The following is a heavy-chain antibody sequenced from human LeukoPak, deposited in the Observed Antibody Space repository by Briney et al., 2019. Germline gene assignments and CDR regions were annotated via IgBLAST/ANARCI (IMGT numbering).Heavy chain of an antibody. J-gene: IGHJ4*02. CDR3: AKDQGVVATSRFDY. CDR1: GGSISSGGYS. V-gene: IGHV4-30-2*01. Sequence: SQTLSLTCAVSGGSISSGGYSWSWIRQPPGKGLEWIGYIYHSGSTYYNPSLKSRVTISVDRSKNQFSLKLSSVTAADTAVYYCAKDQGVVATSRFDYWGQGTLVTVSS. D-gene: IGHD5-12*01. CDR2: IYHSGST.